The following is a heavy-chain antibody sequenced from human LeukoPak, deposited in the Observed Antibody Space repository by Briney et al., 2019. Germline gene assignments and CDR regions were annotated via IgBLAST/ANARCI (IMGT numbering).Heavy chain of an antibody. CDR3: AKNEAAGQYYYYYYGMDV. J-gene: IGHJ6*02. V-gene: IGHV4-34*01. CDR2: INHSGST. Sequence: SETLSLTCAVYGGSFSGYYWSWIRQPPGKGLEWIGEINHSGSTNYNPSLKSRVTISVDTSKNQFSLKLSSVTAADTAVYYCAKNEAAGQYYYYYYGMDVWGQGTTVTVSS. D-gene: IGHD6-13*01. CDR1: GGSFSGYY.